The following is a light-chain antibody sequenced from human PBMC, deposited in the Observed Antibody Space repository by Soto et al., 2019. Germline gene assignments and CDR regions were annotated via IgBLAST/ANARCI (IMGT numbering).Light chain of an antibody. CDR2: AAS. CDR1: QGINNF. V-gene: IGKV1-8*01. CDR3: QQYQSYPLT. Sequence: AIRMTQSPSSFSASTGDRVTITCRASQGINNFLAWYQQKPGKAPKLLIYAASTLESGVPSRFSGSRSGTDFTLTISCPQSEDFATYYCQQYQSYPLTFGQGTKVDIK. J-gene: IGKJ1*01.